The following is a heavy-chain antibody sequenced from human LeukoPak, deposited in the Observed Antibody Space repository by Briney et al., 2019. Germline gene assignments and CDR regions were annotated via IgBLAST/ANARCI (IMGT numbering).Heavy chain of an antibody. CDR2: IYSGGST. Sequence: GGSLRLSCAASGFTVSSNYMSWVRQAPGKGLEWVSVIYSGGSTYYADSVKGRFTISRDNSKNTLYLQMNSLRAEDTAVYYCARDDDYGDPMDYWGQGTLVTVSS. CDR1: GFTVSSNY. V-gene: IGHV3-66*02. J-gene: IGHJ4*02. D-gene: IGHD4-17*01. CDR3: ARDDDYGDPMDY.